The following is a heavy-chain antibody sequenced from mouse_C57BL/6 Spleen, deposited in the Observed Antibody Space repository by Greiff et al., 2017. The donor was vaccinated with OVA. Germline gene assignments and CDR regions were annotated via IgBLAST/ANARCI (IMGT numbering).Heavy chain of an antibody. V-gene: IGHV1-69*01. CDR1: GYTFTSYW. J-gene: IGHJ1*03. Sequence: VQLQQSGAELVMPGASVKLSCKASGYTFTSYWMHWVKQRPGQGLEWIGEIDPSDSYTNYNQKFKGKSTLTVDKSSSTAYMQLSSLTSEDSAVYYCARDGSSPTDVWGTGTTVTVSS. CDR2: IDPSDSYT. D-gene: IGHD1-1*01. CDR3: ARDGSSPTDV.